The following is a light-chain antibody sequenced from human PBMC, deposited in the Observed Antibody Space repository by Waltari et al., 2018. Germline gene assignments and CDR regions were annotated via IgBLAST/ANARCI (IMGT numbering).Light chain of an antibody. CDR1: GSNIGRNY. Sequence: QSVLTQPPSVSAAPGQKVTISCSGSGSNIGRNYVCWYQQFPGTAPKLLIYDNNKRPSGIPDRFSGSKSGTSATLSITGLQTGDEADYYCGAWDDAQSAVVFGGGTKLTVL. J-gene: IGLJ2*01. CDR3: GAWDDAQSAVV. CDR2: DNN. V-gene: IGLV1-51*01.